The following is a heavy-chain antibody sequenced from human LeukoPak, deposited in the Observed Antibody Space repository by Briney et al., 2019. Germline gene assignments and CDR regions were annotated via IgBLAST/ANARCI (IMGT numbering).Heavy chain of an antibody. CDR3: AKEAAEDSSSWSSYYYYYYGMDV. J-gene: IGHJ6*02. V-gene: IGHV3-23*01. CDR2: ISGSGGST. D-gene: IGHD6-13*01. Sequence: GGSLRLSCAASGFTFSSYAMSWVRQAPGKGLEWVSAISGSGGSTYYADSVKGRFTISRDNSKNTLYLQMNSLRAEDTAVYYCAKEAAEDSSSWSSYYYYYYGMDVWGQGTTVTVSS. CDR1: GFTFSSYA.